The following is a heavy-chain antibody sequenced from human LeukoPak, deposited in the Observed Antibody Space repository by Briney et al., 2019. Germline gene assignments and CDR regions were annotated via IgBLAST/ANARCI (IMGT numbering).Heavy chain of an antibody. V-gene: IGHV3-53*01. CDR1: GFIVSGDF. CDR2: IYGDGST. Sequence: PGGSLRLSCAASGFIVSGDFMSWVRQAPGKGLEWVSVIYGDGSTYYADSVEGRFTISRDNSKNTLDLQMTGLRAEDTAVCYCARERGRGRDSPWFDYWGQGTLVTVSS. D-gene: IGHD1-26*01. CDR3: ARERGRGRDSPWFDY. J-gene: IGHJ4*02.